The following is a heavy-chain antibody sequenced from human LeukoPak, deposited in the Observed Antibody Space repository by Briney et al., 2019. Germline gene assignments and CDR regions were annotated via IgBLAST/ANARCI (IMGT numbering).Heavy chain of an antibody. V-gene: IGHV1-2*02. CDR2: INPNSGGT. CDR1: GYTFTGYY. Sequence: ASVKVSCKASGYTFTGYYMHWVRQAPGQGLEWMGWINPNSGGTNYAQKFQGRVTMTRDTSISTAYMELSRLRSDDTAVYYCARDIVVVVAASSSYYYYYMDVWGKGTTVTVSS. J-gene: IGHJ6*03. CDR3: ARDIVVVVAASSSYYYYYMDV. D-gene: IGHD2-15*01.